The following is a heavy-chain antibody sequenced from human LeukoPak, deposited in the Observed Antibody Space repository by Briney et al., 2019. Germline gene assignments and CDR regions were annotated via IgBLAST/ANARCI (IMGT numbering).Heavy chain of an antibody. CDR2: INAGNGNT. V-gene: IGHV1-3*01. J-gene: IGHJ6*02. Sequence: GASVKASCKASGYTFTSYAMHWVRQAPGQRLEWMGWINAGNGNTKYSQKFQGRVTITRDTSASTAYMELSSLRSEDTAVYYCARFLDSGSYLLDEGMDVWGQGTTVTVSS. CDR3: ARFLDSGSYLLDEGMDV. CDR1: GYTFTSYA. D-gene: IGHD1-26*01.